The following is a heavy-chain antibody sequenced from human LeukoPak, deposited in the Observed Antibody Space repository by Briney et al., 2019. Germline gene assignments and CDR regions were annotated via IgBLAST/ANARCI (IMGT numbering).Heavy chain of an antibody. V-gene: IGHV4-34*01. CDR3: ARGRSYSYDSSGNEYFQH. J-gene: IGHJ1*01. CDR2: INHSGST. Sequence: SSETLSLTCAVYGGSFSGYYWSWIRQPPGKGLEWIGEINHSGSTNYNPSLKSRVTISVDTSKNQFSLKLSSVTAADTAVYYCARGRSYSYDSSGNEYFQHWGQGTLGIVSS. CDR1: GGSFSGYY. D-gene: IGHD3-22*01.